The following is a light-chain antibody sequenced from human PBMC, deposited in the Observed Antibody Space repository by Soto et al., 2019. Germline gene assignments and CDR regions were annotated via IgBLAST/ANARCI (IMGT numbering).Light chain of an antibody. Sequence: SYELTQPPSVSVAPGKTARITCGGNNIGSKSVHWYQQKPGQAPVLVIYYDSDRPSGIPERFSGSNSGNTATLTISRVEAGDEADYYCHVCYSMSENYVFGTGTKGTV. CDR1: NIGSKS. V-gene: IGLV3-21*04. CDR2: YDS. J-gene: IGLJ1*01. CDR3: HVCYSMSENYV.